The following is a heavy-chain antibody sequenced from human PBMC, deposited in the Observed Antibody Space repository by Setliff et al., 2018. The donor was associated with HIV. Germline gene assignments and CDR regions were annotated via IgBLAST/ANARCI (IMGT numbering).Heavy chain of an antibody. V-gene: IGHV4-59*08. CDR1: GGSMSSYY. Sequence: SETLSLTCTVSGGSMSSYYWSWIRQPPGKGLERIGYIYYSGSTNYNPSLESRVTISIDTSKNQFSLKLSSVTAADTAVYYCARRGGRASPLVPWGQGTLVTVSS. CDR2: IYYSGST. D-gene: IGHD3-16*01. CDR3: ARRGGRASPLVP. J-gene: IGHJ4*02.